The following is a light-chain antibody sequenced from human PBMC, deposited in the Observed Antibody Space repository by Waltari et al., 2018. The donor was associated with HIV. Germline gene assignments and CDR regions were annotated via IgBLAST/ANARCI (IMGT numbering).Light chain of an antibody. CDR3: CSYASSTTYV. J-gene: IGLJ1*01. Sequence: QSALTQPASVSGSPGQSITISCTGTNSDVGNYNLVSWYQQHPGKAPKLMIYEVNKRPAGISDRFSVYKADNTDSLTISGLQAEDEADYDCCSYASSTTYVFGTGTKITVL. CDR1: NSDVGNYNL. CDR2: EVN. V-gene: IGLV2-23*02.